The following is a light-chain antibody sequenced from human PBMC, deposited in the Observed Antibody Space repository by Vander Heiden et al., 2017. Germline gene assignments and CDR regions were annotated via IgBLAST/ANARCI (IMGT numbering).Light chain of an antibody. V-gene: IGLV3-21*02. Sequence: SSVVTQPPSVSVAPGQTARINCGGNSIRSKSVHWYQQKSGQAPVLVVYDDSGRPSGIPERFSGSSSGDTATLTINRVEAGDEADYYCQVWDTTSDHVVFGGGTKLTVL. CDR3: QVWDTTSDHVV. CDR2: DDS. J-gene: IGLJ2*01. CDR1: SIRSKS.